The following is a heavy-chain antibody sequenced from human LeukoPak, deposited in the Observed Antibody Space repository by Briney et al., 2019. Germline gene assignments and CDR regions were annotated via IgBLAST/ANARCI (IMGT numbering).Heavy chain of an antibody. CDR1: GGSISSGDYY. CDR2: IYYSGST. CDR3: AREGSPHYYDSSGYYFDY. D-gene: IGHD3-22*01. Sequence: SETLSLTCTVSGGSISSGDYYWSWIRQPPGKGLEWIGYIYYSGSTYYSPSLKSRVTISVDTSKNQFSLKLSSVTAADTAVYYCAREGSPHYYDSSGYYFDYWGQGTLVTVSS. V-gene: IGHV4-30-4*08. J-gene: IGHJ4*02.